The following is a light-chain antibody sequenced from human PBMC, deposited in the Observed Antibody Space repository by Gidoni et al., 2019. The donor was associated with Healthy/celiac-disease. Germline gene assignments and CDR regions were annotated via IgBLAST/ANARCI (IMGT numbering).Light chain of an antibody. CDR3: AAWDDSLNGWV. Sequence: QSVLTQPPSASGTPGQRVTISCSGSSSNIGSNTVNWYPQLPGTAPKLFISSNKQRPSGVPDRVSGSKSGTSASLAISGLQSEDEADYYCAAWDDSLNGWVFGGGTKLTVL. V-gene: IGLV1-44*01. J-gene: IGLJ3*02. CDR1: SSNIGSNT. CDR2: SNK.